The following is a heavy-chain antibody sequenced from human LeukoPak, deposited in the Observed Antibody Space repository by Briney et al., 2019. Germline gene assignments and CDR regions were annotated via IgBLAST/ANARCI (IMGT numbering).Heavy chain of an antibody. V-gene: IGHV4-34*01. D-gene: IGHD6-19*01. CDR3: ARGLSSAWYSPPEH. CDR1: GGSSSAYY. J-gene: IGHJ1*01. CDR2: INHSGST. Sequence: SETLSLTCAFYGGSSSAYYWSWIRQPPGKGLVWIGEINHSGSTNYNPSLKSRVTISVDTSKNQFSLKLSSVTAADTAVYYCARGLSSAWYSPPEHWGQGTLVTVSS.